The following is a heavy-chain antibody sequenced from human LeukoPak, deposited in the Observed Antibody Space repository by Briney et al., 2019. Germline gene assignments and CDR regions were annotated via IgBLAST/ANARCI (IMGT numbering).Heavy chain of an antibody. CDR1: GYIVTNHY. J-gene: IGHJ5*02. Sequence: ASVKVSCKSSGYIVTNHYMHWVRQAPGQGLEWMGLINPSGISTLYAEKFRGRIIMTRDMSTATDYMELSSLRSEDTAVYYCARDNSIADRGWWFDPWGQGTLVTVSS. D-gene: IGHD4-23*01. V-gene: IGHV1-46*01. CDR2: INPSGIST. CDR3: ARDNSIADRGWWFDP.